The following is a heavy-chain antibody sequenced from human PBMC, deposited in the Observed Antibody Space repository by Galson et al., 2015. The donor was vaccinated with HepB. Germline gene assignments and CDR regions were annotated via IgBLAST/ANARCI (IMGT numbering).Heavy chain of an antibody. CDR3: ARTGSAMNSPFDF. CDR1: GFTFTTFP. Sequence: SLRLYCAASGFTFTTFPIHWVRQAPGKGLEWLAFMSYDGKKKFYADSVKGRFTVSRDNSKSTLYLQMTGLRPEDTAVYYCARTGSAMNSPFDFWGQGTLVTVSS. J-gene: IGHJ4*02. CDR2: MSYDGKKK. D-gene: IGHD2-2*01. V-gene: IGHV3-30*04.